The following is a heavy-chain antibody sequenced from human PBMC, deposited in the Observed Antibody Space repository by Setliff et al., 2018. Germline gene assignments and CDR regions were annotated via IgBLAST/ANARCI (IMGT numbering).Heavy chain of an antibody. D-gene: IGHD5-18*01. J-gene: IGHJ3*02. Sequence: PGGSLRLPCAASGFTFDDYAMHWVRQAPGKGLEWVSGISWNSGSIGYADSVKGRFTISRDNAKNSLYLQMNSLRAEEPALYYCVSGQLWLGSFDIWGQGTMVTVSS. CDR3: VSGQLWLGSFDI. CDR1: GFTFDDYA. V-gene: IGHV3-9*01. CDR2: ISWNSGSI.